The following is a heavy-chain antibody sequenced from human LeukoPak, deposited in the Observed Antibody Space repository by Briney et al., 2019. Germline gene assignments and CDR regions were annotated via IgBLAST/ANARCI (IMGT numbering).Heavy chain of an antibody. J-gene: IGHJ4*02. CDR3: ARDRSGRFDY. V-gene: IGHV1-69*04. CDR2: IIPILGIA. D-gene: IGHD2-15*01. CDR1: GDTFIPYT. Sequence: SVKVSCKASGDTFIPYTFSWVRQAPGQGLEWMGRIIPILGIANYAQKFQGRVTITADKSTSTAYMELSSLRSEDTAVYYCARDRSGRFDYWGQGTLVTVSS.